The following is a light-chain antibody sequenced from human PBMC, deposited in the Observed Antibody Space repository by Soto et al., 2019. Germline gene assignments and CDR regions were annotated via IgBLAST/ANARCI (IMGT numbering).Light chain of an antibody. CDR2: LGS. CDR3: MQALPPLT. V-gene: IGKV2-28*01. Sequence: DIVMTQSPLSLPVTPGEPASISCRSSQSLLHRNGYNYLDWYLQKPGQSPQLLIYLGSNRGYGVTDRVSGSGSGTDFTLKISRVEAEDVGVYYCMQALPPLTFGGGPKEEIQ. CDR1: QSLLHRNGYNY. J-gene: IGKJ4*02.